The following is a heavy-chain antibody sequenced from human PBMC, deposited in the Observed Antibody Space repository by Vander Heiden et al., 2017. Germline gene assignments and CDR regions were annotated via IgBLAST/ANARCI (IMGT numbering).Heavy chain of an antibody. D-gene: IGHD1-26*01. CDR3: TTDHTPLGDY. V-gene: IGHV3-15*07. J-gene: IGHJ4*02. Sequence: SNACLNWVRQPPGKWLEWVGRIKSKTDGGTTDYAAPVKGRFTISRDDSKNTLYQQMNSLKTEDTAVYYCTTDHTPLGDYWGQGTLVTVSS. CDR1: SNAC. CDR2: IKSKTDGGTT.